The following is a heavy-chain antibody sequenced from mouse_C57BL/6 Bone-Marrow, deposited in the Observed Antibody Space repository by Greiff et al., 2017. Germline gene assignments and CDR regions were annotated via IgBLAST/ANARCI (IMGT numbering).Heavy chain of an antibody. V-gene: IGHV5-17*01. CDR1: GFTFSDYG. D-gene: IGHD1-1*01. CDR2: ISSGSSTI. Sequence: EVQLQQSGGGLVKPGGSLKLSCAASGFTFSDYGMHWVRQAPEKGLEWVAYISSGSSTIYYADTVKGRFTISRDNAKNTLFLQMTSLRSEDTAMYYCARKFGSSYEGWFADWGQGTLVTVSA. J-gene: IGHJ3*01. CDR3: ARKFGSSYEGWFAD.